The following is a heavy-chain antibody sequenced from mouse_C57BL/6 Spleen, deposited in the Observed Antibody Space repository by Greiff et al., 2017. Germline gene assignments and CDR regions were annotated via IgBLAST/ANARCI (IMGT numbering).Heavy chain of an antibody. Sequence: QVQLQQSGPELVKPGASVKISCKASGYAFSSSWMNWVKQRPGKGLEWIGRIYPGVGDTNYNGKFKGKATLTADKSSSTAYRQLSSLTSEDSAVYFCARSGDGTPYYFDYWGQGTTLTVSS. D-gene: IGHD1-1*01. J-gene: IGHJ2*01. CDR2: IYPGVGDT. CDR1: GYAFSSSW. CDR3: ARSGDGTPYYFDY. V-gene: IGHV1-82*01.